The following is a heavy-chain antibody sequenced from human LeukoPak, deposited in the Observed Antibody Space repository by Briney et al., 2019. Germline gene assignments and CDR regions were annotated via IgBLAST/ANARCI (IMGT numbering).Heavy chain of an antibody. J-gene: IGHJ3*02. Sequence: GGSLGLSCAASGFTFRSYAMSWVRQAPGKGLEWVSAISGSGGSTYYADSVKGRFTISRDNSKNTLYLQMNSLRAEDTAVYYCATSQRRRGYSYGYRVAAFDIWGQGTMVTVSS. V-gene: IGHV3-23*01. CDR2: ISGSGGST. D-gene: IGHD5-18*01. CDR3: ATSQRRRGYSYGYRVAAFDI. CDR1: GFTFRSYA.